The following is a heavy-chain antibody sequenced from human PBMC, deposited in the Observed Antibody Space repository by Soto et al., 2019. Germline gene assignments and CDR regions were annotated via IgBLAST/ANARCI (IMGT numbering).Heavy chain of an antibody. CDR1: GFTFSTYA. CDR2: ISNLGNIT. V-gene: IGHV3-23*01. D-gene: IGHD6-19*01. J-gene: IGHJ4*02. CDR3: AKGMTMAGETRSFDY. Sequence: EVQVLESGGGLVQPGGSLRLSCVASGFTFSTYAMTWVRQAPGKGLEWVSVISNLGNITFYADSVKGRFTISRDNSKNTVYLQMNSLRAEDTAVYYCAKGMTMAGETRSFDYWGQGTLVTVAS.